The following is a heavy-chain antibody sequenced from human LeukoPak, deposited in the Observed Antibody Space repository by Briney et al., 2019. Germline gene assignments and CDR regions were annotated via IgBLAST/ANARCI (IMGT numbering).Heavy chain of an antibody. V-gene: IGHV4-39*07. CDR1: GGSISNTTYY. J-gene: IGHJ3*02. Sequence: PSETLSLTCTVSGGSISNTTYYWGWIRQPPGKGLEWIGSIYYSGSTYYNPSLKSRVTISVDTSKNQFSLKLSSVTAADTAVYYCARDGNYDSSGYADAFDIWGQGTMVTVSS. CDR2: IYYSGST. CDR3: ARDGNYDSSGYADAFDI. D-gene: IGHD3-22*01.